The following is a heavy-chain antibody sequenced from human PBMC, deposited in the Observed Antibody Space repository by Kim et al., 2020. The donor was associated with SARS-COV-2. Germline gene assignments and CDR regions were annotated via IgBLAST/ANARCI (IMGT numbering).Heavy chain of an antibody. CDR2: ISWNSGSI. V-gene: IGHV3-9*01. Sequence: GGSLRLSCAASGFTFDDYAMHWVRQAPGKGLEWVSAISWNSGSIVYADSVEGRFTISRDNAKNSLYLQMNSLRAEDTALYYCAKDVGDYYDSSGYYAAEYFQHWGRGTLVSVSS. CDR3: AKDVGDYYDSSGYYAAEYFQH. CDR1: GFTFDDYA. J-gene: IGHJ1*01. D-gene: IGHD3-22*01.